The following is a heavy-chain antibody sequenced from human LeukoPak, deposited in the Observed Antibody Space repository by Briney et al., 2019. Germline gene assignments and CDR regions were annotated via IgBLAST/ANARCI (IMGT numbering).Heavy chain of an antibody. D-gene: IGHD5-18*01. V-gene: IGHV3-9*03. CDR3: AKGGWIQLWAPFDY. CDR2: ISWNSGSL. CDR1: GFTFDDYA. Sequence: GRSLRLSCAASGFTFDDYAMHWVRQAPGKGLEWVSGISWNSGSLDYADSVKGRFTISRDNAKNSLYLQMNILTAEDLALYYCAKGGWIQLWAPFDYWGQGTPVTVSS. J-gene: IGHJ4*02.